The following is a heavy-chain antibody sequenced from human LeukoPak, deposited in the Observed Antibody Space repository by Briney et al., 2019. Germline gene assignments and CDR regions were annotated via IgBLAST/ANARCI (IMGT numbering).Heavy chain of an antibody. V-gene: IGHV3-53*01. CDR3: VRDDGYSPYDY. CDR1: GFIVSTKY. Sequence: PGGSLRLSCAASGFIVSTKYMSWVRQAPGKGLEWASVIYSDGSTSYADSVKGRFTISRDNSKNMLYLQMNSLRAEDTAVYYCVRDDGYSPYDYWGQGTLVTVSS. D-gene: IGHD5-24*01. J-gene: IGHJ4*02. CDR2: IYSDGST.